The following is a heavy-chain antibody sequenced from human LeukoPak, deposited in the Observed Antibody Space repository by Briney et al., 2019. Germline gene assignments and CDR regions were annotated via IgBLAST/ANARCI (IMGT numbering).Heavy chain of an antibody. CDR2: IIPIFGTA. J-gene: IGHJ4*02. CDR1: GGTFSSYA. CDR3: ASSSGYEVEFFDY. V-gene: IGHV1-69*13. Sequence: GASVKVSCKASGGTFSSYAISWVRQAPGQGLEWMGGIIPIFGTAIYAQKFQGRVTITADESTSTAYMELSSLRSEDTAVYYRASSSGYEVEFFDYWGQGTLVTVSS. D-gene: IGHD5-12*01.